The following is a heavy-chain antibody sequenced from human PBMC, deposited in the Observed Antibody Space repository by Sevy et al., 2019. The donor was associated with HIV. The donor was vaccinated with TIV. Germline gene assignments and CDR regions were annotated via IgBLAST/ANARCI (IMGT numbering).Heavy chain of an antibody. CDR1: GGSFSGYY. J-gene: IGHJ6*02. CDR3: ARVADSRSFYGMDV. Sequence: GSLRLSCAVYGGSFSGYYWSWIRQPPGKGLEWIGEINHSGSTNYNPSLKSRVTISVDTSKNQFSLKLSSVTAADTAVYYCARVADSRSFYGMDVWGQGTTVTVSS. D-gene: IGHD1-26*01. V-gene: IGHV4-34*01. CDR2: INHSGST.